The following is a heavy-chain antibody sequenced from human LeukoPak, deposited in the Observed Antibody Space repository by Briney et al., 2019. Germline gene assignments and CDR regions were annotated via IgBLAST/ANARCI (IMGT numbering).Heavy chain of an antibody. Sequence: PGGSLRLSCAASGFTFSDYYMSWIRQPPGKGLEWIGSIYYSGSTSYNPSLKSRVTISIDTSKKQFSLKLTSVTAADTTVYFCARDDAGELYDYVPYGLDVWSQGTTVTVSS. CDR1: GFTFSDYY. J-gene: IGHJ6*02. CDR3: ARDDAGELYDYVPYGLDV. V-gene: IGHV4-38-2*02. D-gene: IGHD3-16*01. CDR2: IYYSGST.